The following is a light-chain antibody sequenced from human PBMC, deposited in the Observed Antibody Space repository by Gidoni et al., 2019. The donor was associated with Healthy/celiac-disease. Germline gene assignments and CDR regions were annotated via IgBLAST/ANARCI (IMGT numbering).Light chain of an antibody. V-gene: IGKV3-11*01. CDR2: DAS. CDR1: QSVSSY. CDR3: QQRSNWHGLT. J-gene: IGKJ4*01. Sequence: ELVLTQSPATLSLSPGERATLSCRASQSVSSYLAWYQQKPGQAPRLLIYDASNRATGIPARFSGSGSGTDFTLTISSLEPEDFAVYYCQQRSNWHGLTFGGGTKVEIK.